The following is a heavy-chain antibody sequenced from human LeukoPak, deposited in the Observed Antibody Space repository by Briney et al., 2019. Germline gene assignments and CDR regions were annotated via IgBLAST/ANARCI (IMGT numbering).Heavy chain of an antibody. CDR3: AKGIAAMGLAIDY. J-gene: IGHJ4*02. CDR2: INSDGSIT. Sequence: PGGSLRLSCSASGFTFSSYWMHWVRQAPGKGLVWVSRINSDGSITTYADSVKGRFTISRDNSKNTLYLQMNSLRAEDTAVYYCAKGIAAMGLAIDYWGQGTLVTVSS. D-gene: IGHD5-18*01. CDR1: GFTFSSYW. V-gene: IGHV3-74*01.